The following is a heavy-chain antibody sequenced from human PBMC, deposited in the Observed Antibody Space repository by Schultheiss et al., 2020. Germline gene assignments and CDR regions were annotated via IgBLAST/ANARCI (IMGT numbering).Heavy chain of an antibody. CDR3: AREGGSYYPYYYYYYMDV. CDR1: GFTFSSYS. J-gene: IGHJ6*03. CDR2: ISSSSSTI. Sequence: GGSLRLSCAASGFTFSSYSMNWVRQAPGKGLEWVSSISSSSSTIYYADSVKGRFTISRDNAKNSLYLQMNSLRDEDTAVYYCAREGGSYYPYYYYYYMDVWGKGTTVTVSS. D-gene: IGHD1-26*01. V-gene: IGHV3-48*02.